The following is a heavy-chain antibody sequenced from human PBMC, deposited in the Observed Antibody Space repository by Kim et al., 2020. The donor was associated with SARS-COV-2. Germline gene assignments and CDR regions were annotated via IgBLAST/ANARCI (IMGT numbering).Heavy chain of an antibody. CDR2: IYPGDSDT. CDR1: GYSFTSYW. CDR3: ARHLGGNTYYYYYGMDV. J-gene: IGHJ6*02. Sequence: GESLKISCKGSGYSFTSYWIGWVRQMPGKGLEWMGIIYPGDSDTRYSPSFQGQVTISADKSISTAYLQWSSLKASDTAMYYCARHLGGNTYYYYYGMDVWGQGTTVTVSS. D-gene: IGHD2-15*01. V-gene: IGHV5-51*01.